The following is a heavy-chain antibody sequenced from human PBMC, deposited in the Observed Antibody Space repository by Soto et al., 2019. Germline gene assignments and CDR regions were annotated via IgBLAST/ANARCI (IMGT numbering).Heavy chain of an antibody. CDR1: GGSFSGYY. CDR3: ARGLLTGPVSY. CDR2: INHSGST. J-gene: IGHJ4*02. Sequence: SETLSLTCAVYGGSFSGYYWSWIRQPPGKGLEWIGEINHSGSTNYNPSLKSRVTISVDTSKNQFSLKLSSVTAADTAVYYCARGLLTGPVSYWGQGTLVTVSS. V-gene: IGHV4-34*01. D-gene: IGHD3-16*01.